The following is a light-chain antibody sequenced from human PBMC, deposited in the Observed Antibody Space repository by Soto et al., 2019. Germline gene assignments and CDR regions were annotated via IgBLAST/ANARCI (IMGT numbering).Light chain of an antibody. CDR1: QSVSSSY. CDR3: QQYGSSYT. Sequence: TVLAQSPGTLSLSPGERATLSCRASQSVSSSYLAWYQQKPGQAPRLLIYGASSRATGIPDRFSGSGSGTDFTLTISRLEPEDSAVYHCQQYGSSYTFGQGTKLEIK. CDR2: GAS. J-gene: IGKJ2*01. V-gene: IGKV3-20*01.